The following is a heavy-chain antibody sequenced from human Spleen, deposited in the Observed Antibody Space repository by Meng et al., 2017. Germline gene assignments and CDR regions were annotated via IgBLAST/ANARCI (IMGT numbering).Heavy chain of an antibody. CDR2: IKQDGSEK. J-gene: IGHJ4*02. CDR3: ARDGPRRSGYYDY. V-gene: IGHV3-7*01. D-gene: IGHD3-3*01. CDR1: GFTFSYYW. Sequence: GESLKISCAASGFTFSYYWMSWVRQAPGKGLEWVANIKQDGSEKYYVDSVKGRFTISRDNAKNSLYLQMNSLRAEDTAVYYCARDGPRRSGYYDYWGQGTLVTVSS.